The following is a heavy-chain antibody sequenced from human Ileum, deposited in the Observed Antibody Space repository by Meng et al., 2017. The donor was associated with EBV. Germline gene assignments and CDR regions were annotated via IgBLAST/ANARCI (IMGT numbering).Heavy chain of an antibody. V-gene: IGHV4-59*01. CDR3: AKNRINMLD. CDR1: GGSISSYY. J-gene: IGHJ4*02. CDR2: IYYSGST. D-gene: IGHD3-10*02. Sequence: LQESGPGLVKPSETLSLTRTVSGGSISSYYWSWIRQPPGKGLEWIGYIYYSGSTNYNPSLKSRVTMSVDTSKNQFSLKLSSVTAADTAVYYCAKNRINMLDWGQGTLVTVSS.